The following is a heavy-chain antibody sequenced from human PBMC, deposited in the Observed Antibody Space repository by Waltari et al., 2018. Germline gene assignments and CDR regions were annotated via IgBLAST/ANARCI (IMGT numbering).Heavy chain of an antibody. CDR2: IDYSGST. D-gene: IGHD4-17*01. J-gene: IGHJ1*01. V-gene: IGHV4-59*01. Sequence: QVQLQESGPGLVKPSETLSLTCTVSGGSISSYYWSWIRQPPGKGLEWIGYIDYSGSTNYSPSLKSRVTISVDTSKNQFSLKLSSVTAADTAVYYCARANHGGSYCQHWGQGTLVTVSS. CDR3: ARANHGGSYCQH. CDR1: GGSISSYY.